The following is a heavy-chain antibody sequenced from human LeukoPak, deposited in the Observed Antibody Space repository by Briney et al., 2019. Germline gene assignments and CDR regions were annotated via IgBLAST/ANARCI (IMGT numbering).Heavy chain of an antibody. CDR1: GGSISSCSYY. CDR3: ASGMYYDFWSGYTLDY. D-gene: IGHD3-3*01. CDR2: IYTSGST. Sequence: PSQTLSLTCTVSGGSISSCSYYWSWIRQPAGKGLEWIGRIYTSGSTNYNPSLKSRVTISVDTSKNQFSLKLSSVTAADTAVYYCASGMYYDFWSGYTLDYWGQGTLVTVSS. V-gene: IGHV4-61*02. J-gene: IGHJ4*02.